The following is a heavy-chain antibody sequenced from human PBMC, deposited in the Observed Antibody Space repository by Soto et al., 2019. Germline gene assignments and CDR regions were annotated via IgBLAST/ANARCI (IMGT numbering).Heavy chain of an antibody. Sequence: SETLSLICTVSGGSISSGGYYWSWIRQHPGKGLEWIGYIYYSGSTYYNPSLKSRVTISVDTSKNQFSLKLSSVTAADTAVYYCATIVVVPAAIEYWFDPWGQGTLVTVSS. CDR3: ATIVVVPAAIEYWFDP. J-gene: IGHJ5*02. CDR2: IYYSGST. V-gene: IGHV4-31*02. D-gene: IGHD2-2*01. CDR1: GGSISSGGYY.